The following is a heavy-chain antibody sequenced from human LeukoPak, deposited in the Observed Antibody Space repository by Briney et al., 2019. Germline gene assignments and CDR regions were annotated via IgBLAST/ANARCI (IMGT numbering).Heavy chain of an antibody. CDR2: ISSNGGST. CDR3: ARVSGAN. V-gene: IGHV3-64*01. CDR1: GFTFSSYA. Sequence: GGSLRLSCAASGFTFSSYAMYWVREAPGKGLEYVSAISSNGGSTYCANSVKGRFTISRDNSKNTLYLQMGSLRAEDMAVYYCARVSGANWGQGTLVTVSS. D-gene: IGHD3-10*01. J-gene: IGHJ4*02.